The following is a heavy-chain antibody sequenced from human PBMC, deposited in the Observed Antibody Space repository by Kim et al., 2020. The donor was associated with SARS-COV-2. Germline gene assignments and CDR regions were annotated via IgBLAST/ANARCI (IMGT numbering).Heavy chain of an antibody. V-gene: IGHV4-31*03. Sequence: SETLSLTCTVSGGSISSGGYYWSWIRQHPGKGLEWIGYIYYSGSTYYNPSLKSRVTISVDTSKNQFSLKLSSVTAADTAVYYCARGAGITIFGVRYGMDVWGQGTTVTVSS. CDR3: ARGAGITIFGVRYGMDV. CDR2: IYYSGST. D-gene: IGHD3-3*01. J-gene: IGHJ6*02. CDR1: GGSISSGGYY.